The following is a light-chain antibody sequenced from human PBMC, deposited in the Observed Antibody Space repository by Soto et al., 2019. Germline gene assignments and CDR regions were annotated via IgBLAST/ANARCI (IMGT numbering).Light chain of an antibody. J-gene: IGKJ2*01. CDR3: HQTYITPYT. CDR1: QSISTY. V-gene: IGKV1-39*01. Sequence: DIQMTQSPPSLSASVGDRVTITCRASQSISTYLNWYQQKPGKAPKLLIYAASTLQSGVPSRFSGSGSVTDFTLTISSLQPEDFASYYGHQTYITPYTFGKGTKLEIK. CDR2: AAS.